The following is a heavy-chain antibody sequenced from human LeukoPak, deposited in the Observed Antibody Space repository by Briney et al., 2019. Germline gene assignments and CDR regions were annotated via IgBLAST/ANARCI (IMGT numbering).Heavy chain of an antibody. CDR3: ARDLITFGGVIVNFDY. V-gene: IGHV3-74*01. CDR2: INTHGSST. Sequence: GGSLRLSCAASGFAFSNYWLHWVRQAPGKGLEWVARINTHGSSTNYADSVKGRFTISRDNAKNTLYLQMTSLSAEDTAVYYCARDLITFGGVIVNFDYWGQGTLVTVSS. J-gene: IGHJ4*02. D-gene: IGHD3-16*02. CDR1: GFAFSNYW.